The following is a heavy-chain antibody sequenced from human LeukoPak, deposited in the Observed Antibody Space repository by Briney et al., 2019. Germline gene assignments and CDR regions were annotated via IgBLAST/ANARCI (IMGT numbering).Heavy chain of an antibody. J-gene: IGHJ4*02. CDR1: GFSFSSYW. CDR2: IKQDGSEK. V-gene: IGHV3-7*01. D-gene: IGHD3-10*01. Sequence: GSLRLSCATSGFSFSSYWMSWVRQAPGKGLEWVANIKQDGSEKYYVDSVKGRFTISRDNAKNSLYLQMNSLRAEDTAVYYCARTRITMVRGVINSYYFDYWGQGTLVTVSS. CDR3: ARTRITMVRGVINSYYFDY.